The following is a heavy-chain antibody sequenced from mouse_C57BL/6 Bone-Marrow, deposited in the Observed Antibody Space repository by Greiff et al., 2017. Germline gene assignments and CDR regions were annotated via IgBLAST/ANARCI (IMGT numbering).Heavy chain of an antibody. Sequence: DVQLVESGGDLVKPGGSLKLSCAASGFTFSSYGMSWVRQTPDKRLEWVATISSGGSYTYYPDSVKGRFTISRDNAKNTLYLQMSSLKSEDTAMYYCARRGGLYYAMDYWGQGTSGTVSS. CDR3: ARRGGLYYAMDY. CDR1: GFTFSSYG. J-gene: IGHJ4*01. CDR2: ISSGGSYT. V-gene: IGHV5-6*01.